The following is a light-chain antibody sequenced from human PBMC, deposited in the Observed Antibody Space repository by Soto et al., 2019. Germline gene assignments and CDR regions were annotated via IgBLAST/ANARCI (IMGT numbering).Light chain of an antibody. CDR1: SSDVGPYNY. CDR2: EVT. Sequence: QSALTQPASVSGSPGQSITISCTGTSSDVGPYNYVSWHQHHPGKAPKLLIYEVTKRPSGVSNRFSGSKSGNTASLTISGLQAEDEADYYCSSYTTSSTLVFGGGTKLTVL. V-gene: IGLV2-14*01. J-gene: IGLJ3*02. CDR3: SSYTTSSTLV.